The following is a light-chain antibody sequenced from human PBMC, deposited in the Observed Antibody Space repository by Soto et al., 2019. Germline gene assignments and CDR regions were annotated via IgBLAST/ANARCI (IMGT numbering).Light chain of an antibody. Sequence: DIEMTQSPSSLSASVGDGVTITCRASRSISNYLNWYQQRPGKAPKVLIYAASSLQSGVPSRFSGSGSGTDITLTSTSLQPEDFATYYCQQSYDVPLTSGGGTKVEVK. J-gene: IGKJ4*01. V-gene: IGKV1-39*01. CDR2: AAS. CDR1: RSISNY. CDR3: QQSYDVPLT.